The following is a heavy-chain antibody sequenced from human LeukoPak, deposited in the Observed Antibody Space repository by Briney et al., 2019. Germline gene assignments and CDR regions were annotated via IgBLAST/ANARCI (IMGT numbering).Heavy chain of an antibody. CDR3: ARDTGWYFDL. Sequence: GGSLRLSCAASGFTFSGYWMHWVRHVPGKGLVWVSRITGDGSSTTYADSVKGRFTISRDNAKNTVFLQMISLRAEDTAVYYCARDTGWYFDLWGRGTLVTVSS. CDR2: ITGDGSST. D-gene: IGHD4-17*01. CDR1: GFTFSGYW. J-gene: IGHJ2*01. V-gene: IGHV3-74*01.